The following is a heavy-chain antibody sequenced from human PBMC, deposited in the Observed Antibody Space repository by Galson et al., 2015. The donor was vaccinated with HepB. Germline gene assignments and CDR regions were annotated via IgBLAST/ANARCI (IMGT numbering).Heavy chain of an antibody. CDR3: ARSNFWSGYYTDEFTEFDY. D-gene: IGHD3-3*01. CDR1: GYTFTGYY. J-gene: IGHJ4*02. Sequence: SVKVSCKASGYTFTGYYMHWVRQAPGQGLEWMGWINPNSGGTNYAQKFQGRVTMTRDTSISTAYMELSSLRSEDTAVYYCARSNFWSGYYTDEFTEFDYWGQGTLVTVSS. CDR2: INPNSGGT. V-gene: IGHV1-2*02.